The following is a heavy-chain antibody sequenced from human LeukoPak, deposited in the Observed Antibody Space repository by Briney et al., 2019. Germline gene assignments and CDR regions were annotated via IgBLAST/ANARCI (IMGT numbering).Heavy chain of an antibody. V-gene: IGHV4-34*01. CDR3: ARRGGGSSWYYFDY. CDR1: GGSFSGYY. Sequence: SETLSLTCAVYGGSFSGYYWSWIRQPPGKGLEWIGEINHSGSTNYNPSLKSRVTISVDTSKNQFSLKLSSVTAADTAVYYCARRGGGSSWYYFDYWGQGTLVTVSS. J-gene: IGHJ4*02. D-gene: IGHD6-13*01. CDR2: INHSGST.